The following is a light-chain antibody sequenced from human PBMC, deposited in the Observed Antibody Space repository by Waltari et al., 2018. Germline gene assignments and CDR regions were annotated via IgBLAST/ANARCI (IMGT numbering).Light chain of an antibody. CDR1: RSDLGSYHL. V-gene: IGLV2-23*02. Sequence: QSALTQPASVSGSPGQSITISCTGLRSDLGSYHLVSWFQQHPAKAPKLLIYEVSKRPSEVSNRFSGSASGNTAYLTISGLQAEDEADYYCCSSPESSTSWVFGGGTKLTVL. CDR3: CSSPESSTSWV. J-gene: IGLJ3*02. CDR2: EVS.